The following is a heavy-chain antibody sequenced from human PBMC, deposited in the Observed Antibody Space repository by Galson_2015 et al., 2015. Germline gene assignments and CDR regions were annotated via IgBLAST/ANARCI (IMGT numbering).Heavy chain of an antibody. Sequence: SLRLSCAASGFTFSSYSMNWVRQAPGKELEWVSSISSSSSYIYYADSVKGRFTISRDNAKNSLYLQMNSLRAEDTAVYYCARDVGYYDYVWGSYRPEGYWGQGTLVTVSS. J-gene: IGHJ4*02. V-gene: IGHV3-21*01. CDR1: GFTFSSYS. CDR3: ARDVGYYDYVWGSYRPEGY. D-gene: IGHD3-16*02. CDR2: ISSSSSYI.